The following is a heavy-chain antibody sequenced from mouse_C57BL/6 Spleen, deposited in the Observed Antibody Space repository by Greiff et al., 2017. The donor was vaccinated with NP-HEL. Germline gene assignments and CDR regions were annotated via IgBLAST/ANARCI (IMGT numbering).Heavy chain of an antibody. CDR1: GYTFTSYW. CDR2: IDPSDSYT. J-gene: IGHJ4*01. V-gene: IGHV1-50*01. Sequence: QVQLQQPGAELVKPGASVKLSCKASGYTFTSYWMQWVKQRPGQGLEWIGEIDPSDSYTNYNQKVKGKATLTVDTSSSTAYMQLSSLTAEDTAVYYCARRGDYWGQGTSVTVSS. CDR3: ARRGDY.